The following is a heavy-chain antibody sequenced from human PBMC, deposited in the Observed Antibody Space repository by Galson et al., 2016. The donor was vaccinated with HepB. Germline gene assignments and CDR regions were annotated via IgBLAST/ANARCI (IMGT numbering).Heavy chain of an antibody. CDR3: ARDRYSGSYYVGAFDI. J-gene: IGHJ3*02. D-gene: IGHD1-26*01. CDR1: GYTFTGYY. CDR2: INPDSGVT. Sequence: SVKVSCKASGYTFTGYYMHWVRQAPGHGLEWMGWINPDSGVTSYAQKFQGRVTMTRDTSISTVYMELSRLKSDDTAIYYCARDRYSGSYYVGAFDIWGQGTMVTVS. V-gene: IGHV1-2*02.